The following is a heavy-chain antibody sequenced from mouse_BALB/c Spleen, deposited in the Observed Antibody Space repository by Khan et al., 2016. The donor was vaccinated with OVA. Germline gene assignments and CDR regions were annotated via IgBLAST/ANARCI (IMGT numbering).Heavy chain of an antibody. CDR3: ARQPYEHYNIMDY. D-gene: IGHD1-1*01. CDR1: GFSLTNYG. J-gene: IGHJ4*01. V-gene: IGHV2-6-1*01. Sequence: VQLQESGPGLVAPSQSLSITCTISGFSLTNYGVHWVRQPPGKGLEWLVVIWSDGSTTYNSALKSRLTISKDNSKSQVFLKMNSLQTDDTAMYFCARQPYEHYNIMDYWGQGTSVTVSS. CDR2: IWSDGST.